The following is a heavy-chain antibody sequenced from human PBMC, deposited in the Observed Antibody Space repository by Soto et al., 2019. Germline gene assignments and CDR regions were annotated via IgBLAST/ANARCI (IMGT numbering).Heavy chain of an antibody. Sequence: EVQLLESGGGFVQPGGSLRLSCAASGFAFNNYAMNWVRQAPGKGLEWVSTISNSGGTTYYADSVKGRFTISRDNSKDTLFLQMNSLRAEDTAVYYCAQLEGYSSGWHFDFWGQGTLVTVSS. CDR3: AQLEGYSSGWHFDF. V-gene: IGHV3-23*01. CDR2: ISNSGGTT. D-gene: IGHD6-19*01. J-gene: IGHJ4*02. CDR1: GFAFNNYA.